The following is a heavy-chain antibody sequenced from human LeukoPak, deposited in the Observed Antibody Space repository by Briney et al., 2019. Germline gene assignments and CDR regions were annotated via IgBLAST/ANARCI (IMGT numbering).Heavy chain of an antibody. Sequence: QTGGSLRLSCAASGFSFSNYGMSWVRQAPGKGLEWVSAITSSGSNTYFADSVKGRFTISRDNSKNTLYLQMNSLRAEDTAVYLCAKRDTSGSYYFDYWGQGTLVTVSS. CDR2: ITSSGSNT. CDR1: GFSFSNYG. V-gene: IGHV3-23*01. D-gene: IGHD3-22*01. CDR3: AKRDTSGSYYFDY. J-gene: IGHJ4*02.